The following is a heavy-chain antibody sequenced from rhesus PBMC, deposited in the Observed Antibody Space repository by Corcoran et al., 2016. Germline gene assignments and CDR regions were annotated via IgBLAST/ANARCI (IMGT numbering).Heavy chain of an antibody. Sequence: QVQLQESGPGLVKPSETLSLTCAVSGYSISSGYGWSWIRQPPGKGRGWIGYIGGSSGSTNYNPSHRLRVTISKDPSKNQFCLKLSSVTAADTAVYYCARDRGLNDAFDFWGQGLRVTVSS. CDR2: IGGSSGST. CDR1: GYSISSGYG. D-gene: IGHD6-37*01. J-gene: IGHJ3*01. V-gene: IGHV4-127*01. CDR3: ARDRGLNDAFDF.